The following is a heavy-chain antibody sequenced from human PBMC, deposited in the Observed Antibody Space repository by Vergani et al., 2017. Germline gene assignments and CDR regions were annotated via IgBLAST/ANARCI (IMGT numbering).Heavy chain of an antibody. CDR3: ARDTTGALDY. V-gene: IGHV4-61*10. D-gene: IGHD1-1*01. CDR1: GGSVSSGSYY. Sequence: QVQLQESGPGLVKPSETLSLTCTVSGGSVSSGSYYWSWIRQPAGKGLEWIGYIYYSGSTNYNPSLKSRVTLSLDTSKNQFSLKLSSVTAAYTAVYYCARDTTGALDYWGQGTLVTVSS. J-gene: IGHJ4*02. CDR2: IYYSGST.